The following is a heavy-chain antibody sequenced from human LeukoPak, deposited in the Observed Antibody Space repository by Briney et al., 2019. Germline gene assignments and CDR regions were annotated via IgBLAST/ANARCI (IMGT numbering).Heavy chain of an antibody. Sequence: GASVKVSCKASGYTFTGYYMHWVRQAPRQGLEWMGRINPNSGGTNYAQKFQGRVTMTRDTSISTACMELSRLRSDDTAVYYCARAPLYYYDSTGGDYWGQGTLVTVSS. V-gene: IGHV1-2*06. J-gene: IGHJ4*02. D-gene: IGHD3-22*01. CDR2: INPNSGGT. CDR1: GYTFTGYY. CDR3: ARAPLYYYDSTGGDY.